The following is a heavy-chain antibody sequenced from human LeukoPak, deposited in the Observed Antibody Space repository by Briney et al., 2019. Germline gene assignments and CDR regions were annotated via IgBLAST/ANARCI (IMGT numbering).Heavy chain of an antibody. CDR2: ISSSSSYI. J-gene: IGHJ4*02. CDR3: ASDRGDYFDY. Sequence: GGSLRLSCAASGFTFGSYSMNWVRQAPGKGLEWVSSISSSSSYIYYADSVKGRFTISRDNAKNSLYLQMNSLRAEDTAVYYCASDRGDYFDYWGQGTLVTVSS. V-gene: IGHV3-21*01. CDR1: GFTFGSYS.